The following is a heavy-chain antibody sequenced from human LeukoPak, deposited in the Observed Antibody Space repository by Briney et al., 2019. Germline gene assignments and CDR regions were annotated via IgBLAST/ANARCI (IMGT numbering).Heavy chain of an antibody. Sequence: PGGSLRLSCAASGFTFSSYSMNWVRQAPGKGLEWVSYISSSSSTIYYADSVKGRFNISRDNAKNSLYLQMNSLRAEDTAVYYCARDRGGSYSAIDYWGQGTLVTVSS. CDR2: ISSSSSTI. CDR3: ARDRGGSYSAIDY. J-gene: IGHJ4*02. CDR1: GFTFSSYS. V-gene: IGHV3-48*04. D-gene: IGHD1-26*01.